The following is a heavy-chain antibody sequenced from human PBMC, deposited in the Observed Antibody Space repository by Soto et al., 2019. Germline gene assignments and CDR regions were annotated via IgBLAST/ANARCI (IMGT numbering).Heavy chain of an antibody. CDR3: ARPVDDIVAIHY. J-gene: IGHJ4*02. Sequence: HGESLKISCKGSAYSFTSYWIGWVRQMPGKGLEYMGAIHPGNSDTRYSPSFQGQVTISADKSVSTAYLQWSSLEASDTAMYYCARPVDDIVAIHYWGQGTLVTVSS. CDR1: AYSFTSYW. CDR2: IHPGNSDT. V-gene: IGHV5-51*01. D-gene: IGHD5-12*01.